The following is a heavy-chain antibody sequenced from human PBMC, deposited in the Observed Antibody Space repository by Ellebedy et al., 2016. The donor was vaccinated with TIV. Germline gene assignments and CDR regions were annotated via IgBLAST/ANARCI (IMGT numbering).Heavy chain of an antibody. Sequence: GESLKISCAASGFTFSSYSMNWVRQAPGKGLEWVSYISSSSSTIYYADSVKGRFTISRDNAKNSLYLQMNSLRAEDTAVYYCAVVVVAATGDYWGQGTLVTVSS. V-gene: IGHV3-48*01. CDR3: AVVVVAATGDY. CDR2: ISSSSSTI. CDR1: GFTFSSYS. J-gene: IGHJ4*02. D-gene: IGHD2-15*01.